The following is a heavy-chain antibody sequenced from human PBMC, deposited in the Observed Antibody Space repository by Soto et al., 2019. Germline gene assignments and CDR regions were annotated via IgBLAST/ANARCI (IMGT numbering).Heavy chain of an antibody. Sequence: QVQLQESGPGLVKPSETLSLSCTVSGGSISSYYWSWFRQSPGKRMEWIGYVHHSWGSSYNPSLQGRVAISLDTSKSQFSLKVTSVTATVTDVYYCARQGFGPLHGLVDVWGQGTTVTVSS. CDR3: ARQGFGPLHGLVDV. J-gene: IGHJ6*02. D-gene: IGHD3-10*01. V-gene: IGHV4-59*08. CDR1: GGSISSYY. CDR2: VHHSWGS.